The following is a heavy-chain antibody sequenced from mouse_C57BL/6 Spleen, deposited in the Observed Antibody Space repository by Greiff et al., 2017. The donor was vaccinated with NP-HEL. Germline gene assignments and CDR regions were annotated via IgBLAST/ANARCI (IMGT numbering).Heavy chain of an antibody. D-gene: IGHD4-1*02. CDR2: IWSGGST. CDR1: GFSLTSYG. V-gene: IGHV2-2*01. Sequence: VQVVESGPGLVQPSQSLSITCTVSGFSLTSYGVHWVRQSPGKGLEWLGVIWSGGSTDYNAAFISRLSISKYNSKSQVFFKMNSLQADDTAIYYCARSTGTVWFAYWGQGTLVTVSA. J-gene: IGHJ3*01. CDR3: ARSTGTVWFAY.